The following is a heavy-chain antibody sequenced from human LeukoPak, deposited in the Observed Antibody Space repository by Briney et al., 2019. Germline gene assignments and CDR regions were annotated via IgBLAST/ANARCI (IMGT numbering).Heavy chain of an antibody. CDR2: IYYSGST. CDR3: ARERYGDQTFDY. D-gene: IGHD4-17*01. V-gene: IGHV4-61*01. Sequence: PSETLSLTCTVSGGSIRSSYYYWGWIRQPPGKGLEWIGYIYYSGSTNYNPSLKSRVTISVDTSKNQFSLKLSSVTAADTAVYYCARERYGDQTFDYWGQGTLVTVSS. J-gene: IGHJ4*02. CDR1: GGSIRSSYYY.